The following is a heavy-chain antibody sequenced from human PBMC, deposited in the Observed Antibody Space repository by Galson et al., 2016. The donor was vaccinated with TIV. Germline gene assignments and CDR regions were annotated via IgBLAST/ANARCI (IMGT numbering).Heavy chain of an antibody. D-gene: IGHD5-12*01. CDR2: INPAVGLT. Sequence: SCKASGGTFNSYDISWLRQIPGEGLEWMGRINPAVGLTKYAQRFQGRFTITAAYMELSSLRAEDTAVYYCSSASHLVPTVHHYWGQGTLVTVSS. CDR1: GGTFNSYD. V-gene: IGHV1-69*04. CDR3: SSASHLVPTVHHY. J-gene: IGHJ4*02.